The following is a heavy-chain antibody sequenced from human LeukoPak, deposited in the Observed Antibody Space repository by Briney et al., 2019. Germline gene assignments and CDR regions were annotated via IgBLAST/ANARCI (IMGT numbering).Heavy chain of an antibody. V-gene: IGHV4-59*01. Sequence: SETLSLTCTVSGGSISSYYWSWIRQPPGKGLEWIGYIYYSGSTNYNPSLKSRVTISVDTSKNQFPLRLSSVTAADTAVYYCARGLEMATIPEFDYWGQGTLVTVSS. J-gene: IGHJ4*02. D-gene: IGHD5-24*01. CDR2: IYYSGST. CDR1: GGSISSYY. CDR3: ARGLEMATIPEFDY.